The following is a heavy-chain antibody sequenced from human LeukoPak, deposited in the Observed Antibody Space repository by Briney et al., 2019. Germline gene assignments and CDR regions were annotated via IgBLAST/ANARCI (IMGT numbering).Heavy chain of an antibody. V-gene: IGHV1-18*01. J-gene: IGHJ4*02. CDR1: GYTFTSYG. CDR2: ISAYNGNT. D-gene: IGHD3-10*01. Sequence: GASVKVSCKASGYTFTSYGISWVRQAPGQGLEWMGWISAYNGNTNYAQKLQGRVTMTTDTSTSTAYMELRSLRSDDTAVYYCARPGMTYYYGSGSLRQYYFDYWGQGTLVTVSS. CDR3: ARPGMTYYYGSGSLRQYYFDY.